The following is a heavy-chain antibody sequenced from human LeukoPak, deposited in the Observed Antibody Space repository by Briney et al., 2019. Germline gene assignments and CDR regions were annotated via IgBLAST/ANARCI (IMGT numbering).Heavy chain of an antibody. Sequence: PGGSLRLSCAASGFSFSAYAMYWVRQAPGKGPEWVALIRYDGINKYYGDSVKGRFTISRDNSKNMLCLQMNSLRAEDTAVYYCVKTGSGWYGDYWGQGARVTVSS. CDR3: VKTGSGWYGDY. J-gene: IGHJ4*02. CDR2: IRYDGINK. D-gene: IGHD6-13*01. V-gene: IGHV3-30*02. CDR1: GFSFSAYA.